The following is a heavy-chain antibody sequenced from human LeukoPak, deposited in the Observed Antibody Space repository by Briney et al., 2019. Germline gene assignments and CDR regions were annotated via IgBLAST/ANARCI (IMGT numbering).Heavy chain of an antibody. CDR1: GYTFTGYY. CDR3: ARQRRMSSGWYGNWFDP. V-gene: IGHV1-2*02. CDR2: INPNSGGT. D-gene: IGHD6-19*01. Sequence: ASVKVSCKASGYTFTGYYMHWVRQAPGQGLEWMGWINPNSGGTNYAQKFQGRVTMTRNTSISTAYMELSSLRSEDTAVYYCARQRRMSSGWYGNWFDPWGQGTLVTVSS. J-gene: IGHJ5*02.